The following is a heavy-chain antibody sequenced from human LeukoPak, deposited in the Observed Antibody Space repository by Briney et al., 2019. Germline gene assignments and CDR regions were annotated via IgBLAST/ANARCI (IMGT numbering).Heavy chain of an antibody. V-gene: IGHV3-30*02. Sequence: GGSLRLSCAASGFTFSSYGMHWVRQAPGKGLEGVAFIRYDGSNKYYADSVKGRFTISRDNSKNTLYLQMNSQRAEDTAVYYCAKDSWFGELTYMDVWGKGTTVTISS. CDR3: AKDSWFGELTYMDV. CDR1: GFTFSSYG. D-gene: IGHD3-10*01. J-gene: IGHJ6*03. CDR2: IRYDGSNK.